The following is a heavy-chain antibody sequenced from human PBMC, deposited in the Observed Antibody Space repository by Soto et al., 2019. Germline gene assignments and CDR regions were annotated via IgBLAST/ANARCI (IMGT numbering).Heavy chain of an antibody. CDR2: IIPILGIA. CDR3: ARGTDYGDYAYFDL. J-gene: IGHJ2*01. D-gene: IGHD4-17*01. V-gene: IGHV1-69*02. CDR1: GGTFSSYT. Sequence: QVQLVQSGAEVKKPGSSVKVSCKASGGTFSSYTISWVRQAPGQGLEWMGRIIPILGIANYAQKFQGRVKITADKSTSTAYMELSSLRSEHTAVYYCARGTDYGDYAYFDLWGRGTLVTVSS.